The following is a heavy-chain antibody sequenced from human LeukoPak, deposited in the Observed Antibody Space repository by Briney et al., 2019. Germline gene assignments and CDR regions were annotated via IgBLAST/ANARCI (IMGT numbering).Heavy chain of an antibody. CDR1: GGSISSYY. CDR3: ARDLITGTTNWFDP. CDR2: IYTSGST. D-gene: IGHD1-7*01. Sequence: SETLSLTCTVPGGSISSYYWSWIRQPAGKGLEWIGRIYTSGSTNYNPSLKSRVTMSVDTSKNQFSLKLSSVTAADTAVYYCARDLITGTTNWFDPWGQGTLVTVSS. J-gene: IGHJ5*02. V-gene: IGHV4-4*07.